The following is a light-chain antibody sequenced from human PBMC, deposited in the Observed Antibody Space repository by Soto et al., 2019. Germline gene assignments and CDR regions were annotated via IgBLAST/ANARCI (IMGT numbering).Light chain of an antibody. CDR2: DVS. Sequence: QPVLTQPASVSGSPGQSITISCTGTSSDVGAYNYVSWYQQHPGKAPKLMIYDVSNRPSGVSNRFSGSKSGNTASLTISGLQAEDEADYYCSSYTSSTTLDVVFGGGTKLTVL. CDR3: SSYTSSTTLDVV. J-gene: IGLJ2*01. V-gene: IGLV2-14*01. CDR1: SSDVGAYNY.